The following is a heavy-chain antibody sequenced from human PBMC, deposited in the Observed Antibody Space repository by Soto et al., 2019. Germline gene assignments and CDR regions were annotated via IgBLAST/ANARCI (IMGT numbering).Heavy chain of an antibody. CDR3: AKACSMRAAAGVLEFDY. V-gene: IGHV3-23*01. D-gene: IGHD6-13*01. Sequence: GGSLRLSCAASGFTFSSYAMSWVRQAPGKGLEWVSAISGSGGSTYDADSVKGRFTISRDNTKNTLYLQMNSLRAEGPAVYYCAKACSMRAAAGVLEFDYWGQGTLVTVSS. J-gene: IGHJ4*02. CDR2: ISGSGGST. CDR1: GFTFSSYA.